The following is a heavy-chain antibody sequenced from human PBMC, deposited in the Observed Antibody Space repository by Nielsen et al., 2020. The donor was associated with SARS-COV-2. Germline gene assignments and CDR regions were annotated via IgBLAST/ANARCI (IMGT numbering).Heavy chain of an antibody. CDR3: ARDPLWFGELLAAFDI. J-gene: IGHJ3*02. D-gene: IGHD3-10*01. Sequence: SETLSLTCSVLGDSITNRSHYWGWIRQSPGKGLEWIGNIHHSGSTYYNPSLKSRVTISVDTSKNQFSLKLSSVTAADTAVYYCARDPLWFGELLAAFDIWGQGTMVTVSS. CDR1: GDSITNRSHY. V-gene: IGHV4-39*07. CDR2: IHHSGST.